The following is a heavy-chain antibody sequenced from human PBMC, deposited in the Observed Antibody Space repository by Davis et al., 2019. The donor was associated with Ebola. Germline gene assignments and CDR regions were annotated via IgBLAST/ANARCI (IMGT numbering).Heavy chain of an antibody. CDR3: ARDYFDY. CDR2: IDGPTTNT. J-gene: IGHJ4*02. CDR1: GFTFRNYA. V-gene: IGHV3-23*01. Sequence: GGSLRLSCAASGFTFRNYAMMWVRQAPGKGLEWVSTIDGPTTNTHYGDSVKGRFTISRDNSKNTLFLQMDSLRPEDTAVYYCARDYFDYWGQGTLVTVSS.